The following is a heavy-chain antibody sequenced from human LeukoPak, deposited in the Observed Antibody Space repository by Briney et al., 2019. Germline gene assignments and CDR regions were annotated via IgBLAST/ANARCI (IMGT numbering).Heavy chain of an antibody. Sequence: GGSLRLSCAASGFTFDDYAMHWVRQAPGKGLEWVSGISWNSGSIGYADSVKGRLTISRDNAKNSLYLQMNSLRAEDTALYYCAKDSTGTLDYWGQGTLVTVSS. CDR2: ISWNSGSI. V-gene: IGHV3-9*01. CDR3: AKDSTGTLDY. J-gene: IGHJ4*02. CDR1: GFTFDDYA. D-gene: IGHD1-1*01.